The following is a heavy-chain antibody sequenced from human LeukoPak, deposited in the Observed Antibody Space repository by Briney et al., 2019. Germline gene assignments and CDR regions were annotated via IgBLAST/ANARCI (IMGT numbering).Heavy chain of an antibody. J-gene: IGHJ3*02. D-gene: IGHD3-9*01. V-gene: IGHV1-2*02. Sequence: ASVKVSCKASEYSFTDYFIHWVRQAPGQGLEWMGWINPNSGGTNFAQKFQGRVTMTRDSSISTACMELNKLTSDDTAVYYCARALSPRYLDWLPLLDAFDIWGQGTMVTVSS. CDR2: INPNSGGT. CDR1: EYSFTDYF. CDR3: ARALSPRYLDWLPLLDAFDI.